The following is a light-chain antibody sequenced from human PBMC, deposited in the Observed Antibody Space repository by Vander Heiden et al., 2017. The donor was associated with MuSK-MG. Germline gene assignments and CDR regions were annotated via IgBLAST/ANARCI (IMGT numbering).Light chain of an antibody. CDR1: SSNIGNNY. J-gene: IGLJ3*02. CDR3: GTWDSSLSGAL. CDR2: DNN. V-gene: IGLV1-51*01. Sequence: QSVLTQPPSVSAAPGQKVTISCSGSSSNIGNNYVSWYQQLPGTAPKLLIYDNNKRPSGIPDRFSGSKSGTSATLGITGLQTGDEADYYCGTWDSSLSGALFGGGTKLT.